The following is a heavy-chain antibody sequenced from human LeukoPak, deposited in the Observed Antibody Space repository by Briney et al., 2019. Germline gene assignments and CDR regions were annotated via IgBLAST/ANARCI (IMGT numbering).Heavy chain of an antibody. D-gene: IGHD2-2*01. CDR2: IHNSGST. CDR1: GGSVSSVSYY. Sequence: PSETLFLTCTVSGGSVSSVSYYWSWIRQRPGKGLEWIGFIHNSGSTKYNPSLMSRVTISVDTSKNQFSLKLSSVTAAETAVYYCARGGASSIPFDPWGQGTLVTVSS. CDR3: ARGGASSIPFDP. J-gene: IGHJ5*02. V-gene: IGHV4-61*01.